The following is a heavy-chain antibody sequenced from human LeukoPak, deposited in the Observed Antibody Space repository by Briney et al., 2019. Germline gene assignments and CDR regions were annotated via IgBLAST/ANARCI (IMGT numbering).Heavy chain of an antibody. Sequence: PSETLSLTCTVSGGSISSYYWSWIRQPPGQGLEWIGYIYYSGSTNYNPSLKSRVTISVDTSKNQFSLKLSSVTAADTAVYYCARAPSVAGWYFDLWGRGTLVTVSS. CDR3: ARAPSVAGWYFDL. D-gene: IGHD6-19*01. V-gene: IGHV4-59*01. J-gene: IGHJ2*01. CDR1: GGSISSYY. CDR2: IYYSGST.